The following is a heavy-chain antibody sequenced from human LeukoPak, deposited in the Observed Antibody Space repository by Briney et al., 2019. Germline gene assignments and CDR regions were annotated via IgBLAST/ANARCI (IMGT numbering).Heavy chain of an antibody. V-gene: IGHV3-15*01. CDR1: GSTLSNAW. CDR2: IKSKAHGGTT. J-gene: IGHJ4*02. CDR3: WDTNWNGDWDY. D-gene: IGHD1-1*01. Sequence: GGSLRPSCPPSGSTLSNAWMHWVRQAQGKGLEWVGRIKSKAHGGTTDYAAPVKGRFTISRDDSKNTLYLQMNSLKTEDTAVYYCWDTNWNGDWDYWGQGTLVTVSS.